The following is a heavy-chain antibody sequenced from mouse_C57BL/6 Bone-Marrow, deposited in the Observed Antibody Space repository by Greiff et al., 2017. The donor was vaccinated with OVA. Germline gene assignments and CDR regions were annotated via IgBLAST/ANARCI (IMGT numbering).Heavy chain of an antibody. CDR1: GFTFSDYY. CDR3: AREDGSHWYFDV. D-gene: IGHD1-1*02. V-gene: IGHV5-16*01. CDR2: INYDGSST. Sequence: EVQVVESEGGLVQPGSSLKLSCTASGFTFSDYYMAWVRQVPEKGLEWVANINYDGSSTYYLDSLKSRFIISRDNAKNILYLQMSSLKSEDTATYYCAREDGSHWYFDVWGTGTTVTVSS. J-gene: IGHJ1*03.